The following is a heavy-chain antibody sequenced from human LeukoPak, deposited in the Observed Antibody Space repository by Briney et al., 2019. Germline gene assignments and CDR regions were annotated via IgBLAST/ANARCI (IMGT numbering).Heavy chain of an antibody. Sequence: SGPVLVKTPETLKLDCTVSWVPLSHARMGVGWNPQPPGKALEWLAHIFSNDEKSYSTSLKSRLTISKDTSKSQVVLTMTNMDPVDTATYYCARIAPPYSVAGTDWGQGTLVTVSS. D-gene: IGHD6-19*01. CDR3: ARIAPPYSVAGTD. V-gene: IGHV2-26*01. CDR2: IFSNDEK. J-gene: IGHJ4*02. CDR1: WVPLSHARMG.